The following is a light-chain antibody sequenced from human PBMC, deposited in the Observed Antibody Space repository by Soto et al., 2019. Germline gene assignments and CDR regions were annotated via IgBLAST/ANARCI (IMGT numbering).Light chain of an antibody. Sequence: LTQSPATLSVSPGESVTLSCRASQSINTFLAWYQQKPGQAPRLLIYDASSRATGIPARFSGSGSGTEFTLTITSLQSEDFAVYFCQQYGFSPLTFGGGTKVDIK. CDR3: QQYGFSPLT. CDR1: QSINTF. CDR2: DAS. V-gene: IGKV3-15*01. J-gene: IGKJ4*01.